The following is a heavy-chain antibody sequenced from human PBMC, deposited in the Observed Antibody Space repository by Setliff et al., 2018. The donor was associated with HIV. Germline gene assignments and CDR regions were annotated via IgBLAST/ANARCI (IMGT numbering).Heavy chain of an antibody. J-gene: IGHJ4*02. CDR1: GYSISIGYY. CDR3: ARQGVDYGDPNDY. Sequence: KSSETLSLTCAVSGYSISIGYYWGWIRQPPGKGLEWIGSLYHSGSTYYSPSLKSRVTISVDTSKNQFSLKLTSVTAADTAFYYCARQGVDYGDPNDYWGQGTLVTVSS. D-gene: IGHD4-17*01. CDR2: LYHSGST. V-gene: IGHV4-38-2*01.